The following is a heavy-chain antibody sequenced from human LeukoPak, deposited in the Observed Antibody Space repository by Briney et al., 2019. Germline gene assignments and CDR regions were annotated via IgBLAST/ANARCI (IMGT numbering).Heavy chain of an antibody. J-gene: IGHJ4*02. CDR3: AREGGTVVVGRFDY. D-gene: IGHD2-2*01. Sequence: GGSLRLSCAASGIDFRASGMHWVRQAPGMGLEWVTFIQTDGSDKYYAASVAGRFTISRDNSKNTVYLHMNSLRPDDTALYYCAREGGTVVVGRFDYWGQGTLDTVSS. CDR2: IQTDGSDK. CDR1: GIDFRASG. V-gene: IGHV3-30*02.